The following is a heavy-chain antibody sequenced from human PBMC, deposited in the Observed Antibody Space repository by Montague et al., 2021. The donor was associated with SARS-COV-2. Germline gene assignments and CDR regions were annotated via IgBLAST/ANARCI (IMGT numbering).Heavy chain of an antibody. D-gene: IGHD6-19*01. V-gene: IGHV4-59*11. J-gene: IGHJ4*02. CDR1: GGSLKNHY. CDR2: IDYSGST. CDR3: ARIHSSGWAYFFDY. Sequence: SETLSLTCSVSGGSLKNHYWSWIRQPPGKELEWMGYIDYSGSTNYNPSLRFRLTLSVDTSSNQFSLKLNSLISADTAVYYCARIHSSGWAYFFDYWGQGTLVSVSS.